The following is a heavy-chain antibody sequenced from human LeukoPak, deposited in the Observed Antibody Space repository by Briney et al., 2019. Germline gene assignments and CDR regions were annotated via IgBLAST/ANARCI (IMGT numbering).Heavy chain of an antibody. J-gene: IGHJ4*02. D-gene: IGHD4-17*01. CDR2: IKSKTDGGTT. CDR3: TRHPYGDYGEDY. CDR1: GFTFSNAW. Sequence: GGSLRLSCAASGFTFSNAWMSWVRQAPGKGLEWVGRIKSKTDGGTTDYAAPVKGRFTISRDDSKNTLYLQMNSLKTEDTAVYYCTRHPYGDYGEDYWGQGTLVTVSS. V-gene: IGHV3-15*01.